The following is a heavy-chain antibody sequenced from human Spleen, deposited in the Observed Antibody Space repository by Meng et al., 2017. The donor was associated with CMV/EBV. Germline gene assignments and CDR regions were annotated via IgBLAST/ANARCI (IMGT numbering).Heavy chain of an antibody. CDR2: VWSDGSSK. Sequence: GGSLRLSCVASGFIFRNYGMHWVRQAPGKGLEWVAVVWSDGSSKYYGDSVKGRFIVSRHNAKNTLYLQLNSVRAEDTAIYYCAKDSEPLWFGEPLLEHWGQRTLVTVSS. V-gene: IGHV3-33*06. D-gene: IGHD3-10*01. CDR3: AKDSEPLWFGEPLLEH. J-gene: IGHJ1*01. CDR1: GFIFRNYG.